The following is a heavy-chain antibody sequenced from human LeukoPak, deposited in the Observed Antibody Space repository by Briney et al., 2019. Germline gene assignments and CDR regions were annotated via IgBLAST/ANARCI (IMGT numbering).Heavy chain of an antibody. J-gene: IGHJ4*02. D-gene: IGHD5-12*01. V-gene: IGHV3-23*01. CDR1: GFTFNSYA. CDR2: ISGISLSI. Sequence: PGESLKISCAASGFTFNSYAMNWVRQAPGRGLEWVSFISGISLSIYYADSVKGRFTISRDNSKNTLYLQMNSLRAEDTAVYYCAKTYDSGSYDFDYWGQGTLVTVSS. CDR3: AKTYDSGSYDFDY.